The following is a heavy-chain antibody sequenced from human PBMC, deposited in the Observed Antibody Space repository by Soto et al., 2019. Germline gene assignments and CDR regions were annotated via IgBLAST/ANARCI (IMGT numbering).Heavy chain of an antibody. CDR2: IYYRGST. CDR3: ARDGREASGMDV. V-gene: IGHV4-59*11. J-gene: IGHJ6*02. CDR1: GGSISSHY. D-gene: IGHD1-26*01. Sequence: TLSLTCTVSGGSISSHYWSWVRQAPGKGLEWIGHIYYRGSTNYNPSLRSRSTISVDTSKNQFSLKLNSVTTADTAVYYCARDGREASGMDVWGQGTKVTVSS.